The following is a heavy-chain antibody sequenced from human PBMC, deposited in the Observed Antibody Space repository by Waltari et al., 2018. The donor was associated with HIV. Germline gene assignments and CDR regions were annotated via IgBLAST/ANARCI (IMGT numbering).Heavy chain of an antibody. Sequence: EVQLLESGGGLVQPGGSLRLSCAASGFTFSRSTMNWVRQAPGKGLEWVSGISGSGGSTYYADSVKGRLTFSRDNSKSTVYLQMNSLRAEDTAIYYCAKDPGMDVWGQGTTVTVSS. CDR1: GFTFSRST. CDR3: AKDPGMDV. J-gene: IGHJ6*02. CDR2: ISGSGGST. V-gene: IGHV3-23*01.